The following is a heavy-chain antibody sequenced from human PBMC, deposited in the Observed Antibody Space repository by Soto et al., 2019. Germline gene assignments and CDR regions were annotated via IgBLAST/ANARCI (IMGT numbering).Heavy chain of an antibody. CDR2: IYSSGGT. J-gene: IGHJ4*02. Sequence: SETLSLTCTVSGGSISSNNYYWGWIRQPPGKGLEWIGSIYSSGGTNYNPALRSRVTISVDTSKNQFSLKLSPVTAADTAVYYCARLVYGNYGFFDYWGQGTLVTVSS. V-gene: IGHV4-39*07. D-gene: IGHD1-7*01. CDR1: GGSISSNNYY. CDR3: ARLVYGNYGFFDY.